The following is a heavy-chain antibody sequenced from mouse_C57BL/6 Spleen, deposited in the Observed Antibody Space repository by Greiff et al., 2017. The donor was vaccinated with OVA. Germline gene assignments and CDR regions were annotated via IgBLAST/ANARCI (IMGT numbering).Heavy chain of an antibody. CDR3: AISYYDYDLFAY. Sequence: VQLKESGAELVKPGASVKISRKASGYTFTDYYINWVKQRPGQGLEWIGKIGPGSGSTYSNETFKGKATLTADKSSSTAYMQLRRLTSEDSAVYFCAISYYDYDLFAYWGQGTLVTVSA. CDR1: GYTFTDYY. V-gene: IGHV1-77*01. D-gene: IGHD2-4*01. CDR2: IGPGSGST. J-gene: IGHJ3*01.